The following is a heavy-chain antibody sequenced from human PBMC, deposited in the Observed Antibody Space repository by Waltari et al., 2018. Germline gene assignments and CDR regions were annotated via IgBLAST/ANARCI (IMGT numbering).Heavy chain of an antibody. CDR1: GFTVNSNY. CDR2: VYGTGNT. J-gene: IGHJ3*01. V-gene: IGHV3-53*03. D-gene: IGHD2-15*01. Sequence: EVQLVESGGDLIQPGGSLRLSCAASGFTVNSNYINWVRQSPGKGLEWVSGVYGTGNTDYADSGKGRFTTSRDNSKNTVYLQMDSLRVEDTAMYYCARRLVVAGTLDVFDLWGQGTRVIVSS. CDR3: ARRLVVAGTLDVFDL.